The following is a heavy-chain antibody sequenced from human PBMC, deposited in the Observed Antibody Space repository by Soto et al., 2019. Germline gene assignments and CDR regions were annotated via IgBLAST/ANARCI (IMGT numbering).Heavy chain of an antibody. Sequence: QVQLQPSGPGLVKPSQTLSLTCAISGDSVFTNSAAAWNWIRQSPSRGLEWLGRTFYRSKWYHDLSSSVRSRININPDTAKNQFSLQLKSVTPEDTAVYYCARDLGGYMDVWGQGTTVTVSS. CDR1: GDSVFTNSAAA. CDR3: ARDLGGYMDV. CDR2: TFYRSKWYH. D-gene: IGHD6-25*01. J-gene: IGHJ6*02. V-gene: IGHV6-1*01.